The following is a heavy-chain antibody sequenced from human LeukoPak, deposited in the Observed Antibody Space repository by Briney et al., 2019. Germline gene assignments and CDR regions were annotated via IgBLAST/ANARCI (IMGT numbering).Heavy chain of an antibody. V-gene: IGHV1-46*01. CDR2: INPSGGST. Sequence: ASVTVCCKASGYTFTSYFMHWVRQAPGQGLEWMGIINPSGGSTSYAQKFQGRATMTRDTSTSAVYMALRSLRSEDTAVYYCARGTRDGYNPFDYWGQGTLVTVSS. CDR3: ARGTRDGYNPFDY. D-gene: IGHD5-24*01. J-gene: IGHJ4*02. CDR1: GYTFTSYF.